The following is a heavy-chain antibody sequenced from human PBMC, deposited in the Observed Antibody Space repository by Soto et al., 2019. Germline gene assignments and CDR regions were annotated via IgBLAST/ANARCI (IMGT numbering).Heavy chain of an antibody. V-gene: IGHV4-4*02. CDR2: IYHSGST. J-gene: IGHJ5*02. D-gene: IGHD6-13*01. Sequence: KPPGKGLEWIGEIYHSGSTNYNPSLKSRVTISVDKPKNQFSLKLSSVTAADTAVYYCARVVAAAGWNWFDPWGQGILVTVSS. CDR3: ARVVAAAGWNWFDP.